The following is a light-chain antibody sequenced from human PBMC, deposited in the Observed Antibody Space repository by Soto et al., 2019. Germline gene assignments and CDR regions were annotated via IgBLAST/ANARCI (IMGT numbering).Light chain of an antibody. CDR1: QTTINW. Sequence: DIQMTQSPSTLSASVGDRVTITCRASQTTINWLAWYQQKPGKAPKLLIYKASTLESVVPSRFSGSGSGTEFTLTISSLQPDDFGTYYCQHQRTFGQGTKVEIK. J-gene: IGKJ1*01. CDR2: KAS. CDR3: QHQRT. V-gene: IGKV1-5*03.